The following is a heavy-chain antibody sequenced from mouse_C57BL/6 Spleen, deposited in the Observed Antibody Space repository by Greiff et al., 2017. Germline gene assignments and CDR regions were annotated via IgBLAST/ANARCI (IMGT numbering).Heavy chain of an antibody. CDR3: ARYGYDAGTGFWYFDV. V-gene: IGHV1-64*01. CDR2: IHPNSGST. D-gene: IGHD2-2*01. CDR1: GYTFTSYW. J-gene: IGHJ1*03. Sequence: QVQLQQPGAELVKPGASVKLSCKASGYTFTSYWMHWVKQRPGQGLEWIGMIHPNSGSTNYNEKFKSKATLTVDKSSSTAYMQLSSLTSEDSAVYYCARYGYDAGTGFWYFDVWGTGTTVTVSS.